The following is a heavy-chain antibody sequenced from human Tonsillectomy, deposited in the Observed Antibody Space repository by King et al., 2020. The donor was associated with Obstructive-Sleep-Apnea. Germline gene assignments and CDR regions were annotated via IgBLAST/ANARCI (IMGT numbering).Heavy chain of an antibody. Sequence: VQLQESGPGLVKPSETLSLTCTVSGGSISSYYWSWIRQPPGKGLEWIGYIYYSGITNYNPSLKIRVPISVDTSKNQFSLKRSSVTAADTAVYYFARHMGYCSSTSCPPWYYGMDVWGQGTTVTVSS. CDR1: GGSISSYY. CDR3: ARHMGYCSSTSCPPWYYGMDV. CDR2: IYYSGIT. V-gene: IGHV4-59*08. J-gene: IGHJ6*02. D-gene: IGHD2-2*01.